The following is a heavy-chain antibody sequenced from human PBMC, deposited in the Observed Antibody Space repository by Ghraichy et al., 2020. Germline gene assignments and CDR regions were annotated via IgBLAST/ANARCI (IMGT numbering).Heavy chain of an antibody. CDR3: ARQPCIAAAGTLGFDY. CDR2: INHSGST. J-gene: IGHJ4*02. CDR1: GGSFSGYY. Sequence: SLTCAVYGGSFSGYYWSWIRQPPGKGLEWIGEINHSGSTNYNPSLKSRVTISVDTSKNQFSLKLSSVTAADTAVYYCARQPCIAAAGTLGFDYWGQGTLVTVSS. D-gene: IGHD6-13*01. V-gene: IGHV4-34*01.